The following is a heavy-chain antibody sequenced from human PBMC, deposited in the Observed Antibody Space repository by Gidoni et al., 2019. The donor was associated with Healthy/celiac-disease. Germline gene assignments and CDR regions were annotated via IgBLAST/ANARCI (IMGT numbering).Heavy chain of an antibody. J-gene: IGHJ4*02. V-gene: IGHV3-13*01. Sequence: EVQLVESGGGLVQPGGSLRRSCAADGFTFSSYDMTWGRQATGKGLGWVSAIGTAGDTYYPGSVKGRFTITRENAKTSLYLQMNSLRAGDTAVYYCARYYYDSSGYYSLDYWGQGTLVTVSS. CDR2: IGTAGDT. CDR1: GFTFSSYD. CDR3: ARYYYDSSGYYSLDY. D-gene: IGHD3-22*01.